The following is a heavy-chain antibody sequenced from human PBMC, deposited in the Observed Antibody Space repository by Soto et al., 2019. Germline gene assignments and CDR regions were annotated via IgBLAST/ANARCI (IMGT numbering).Heavy chain of an antibody. D-gene: IGHD2-2*01. CDR2: IYYTGSA. J-gene: IGHJ6*02. V-gene: IGHV4-31*02. CDR3: VRNTNLRRYYEGMDV. Sequence: PSETLRLTWTVSVGSISSGGYYWSWIRQHPGKGLEWIGYIYYTGSAHYNPSLKRRVTISVDTSENQFSLKLSSVTAADTAVADCVRNTNLRRYYEGMDVWGQGNPV. CDR1: VGSISSGGYY.